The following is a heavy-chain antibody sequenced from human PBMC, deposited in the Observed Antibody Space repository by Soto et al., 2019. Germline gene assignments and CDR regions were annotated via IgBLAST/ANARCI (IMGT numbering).Heavy chain of an antibody. CDR2: IWYDGSNK. Sequence: QVQLVESGGGVVQPGRSLRLSCAASGFTFSSYGMHWVRQAPGKGLEWVAVIWYDGSNKYYADSVKGRFTISRDNSKNTRYLQVNSLRAEDPAVYSCARSFQFVRGVDYWGQGTLVTVSS. CDR3: ARSFQFVRGVDY. J-gene: IGHJ4*02. D-gene: IGHD3-10*01. CDR1: GFTFSSYG. V-gene: IGHV3-33*01.